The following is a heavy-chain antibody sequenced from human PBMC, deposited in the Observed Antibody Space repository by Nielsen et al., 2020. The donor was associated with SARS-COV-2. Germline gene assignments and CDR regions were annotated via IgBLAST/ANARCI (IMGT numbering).Heavy chain of an antibody. J-gene: IGHJ6*03. D-gene: IGHD1-1*01. CDR3: ARDPKLYYYYMDV. CDR1: GFTFDDYA. CDR2: ISWNSGSI. Sequence: SLKISCAASGFTFDDYAMHWVRQAPGKGLEWVSGISWNSGSIGYADSVKGRFTISRDNAKNSLYLQMNSLRAEDTAVYYCARDPKLYYYYMDVWGKGTTVTVSS. V-gene: IGHV3-9*01.